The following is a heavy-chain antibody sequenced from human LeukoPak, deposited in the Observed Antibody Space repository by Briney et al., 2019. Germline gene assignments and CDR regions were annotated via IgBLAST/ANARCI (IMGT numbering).Heavy chain of an antibody. V-gene: IGHV3-43*02. CDR1: GFTFAAYA. Sequence: GGSLRLSCTASGFTFAAYAMHWVRQAPGKGLEWVCLINKDGDRTYYGDSVKGRFTISRDNSKNSLFLEMNSLRSEDTALYYCAKDTPLFYHYYGIDVWGQGTTVTVSS. J-gene: IGHJ6*02. CDR3: AKDTPLFYHYYGIDV. CDR2: INKDGDRT.